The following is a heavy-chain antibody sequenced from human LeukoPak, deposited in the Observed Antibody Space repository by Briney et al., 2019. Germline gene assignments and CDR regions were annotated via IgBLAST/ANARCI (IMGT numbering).Heavy chain of an antibody. CDR3: ARGQNLRVGAPPGY. J-gene: IGHJ4*02. V-gene: IGHV1-2*02. CDR1: GYTFTGYY. Sequence: ASVKVSCKASGYTFTGYYMHWVRQAPGQGLEWMGWINPNSGGTNYAQKFQGRVTMTRDTSISTAYMELSRLRSDDTAVYCCARGQNLRVGAPPGYWGQGTLVTVSS. D-gene: IGHD1-26*01. CDR2: INPNSGGT.